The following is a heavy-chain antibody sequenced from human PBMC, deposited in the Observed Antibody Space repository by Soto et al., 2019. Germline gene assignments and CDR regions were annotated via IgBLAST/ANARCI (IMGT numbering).Heavy chain of an antibody. Sequence: GGSLRLSCAASGFTFSNYAVTWVRQAPGKGLEWVSTISGSGGSTYYADSVKGRFTISRDNSKNTLYLQMNSLRAEDTAIYYCAKDQGSSWYEIDYWGQGTLVTVSS. V-gene: IGHV3-23*01. CDR2: ISGSGGST. CDR3: AKDQGSSWYEIDY. D-gene: IGHD6-13*01. J-gene: IGHJ4*02. CDR1: GFTFSNYA.